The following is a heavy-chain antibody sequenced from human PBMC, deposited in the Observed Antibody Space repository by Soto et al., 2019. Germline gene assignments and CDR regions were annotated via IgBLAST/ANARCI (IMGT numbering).Heavy chain of an antibody. CDR2: ISYDGSNK. D-gene: IGHD1-26*01. CDR3: AKGGVGSTSNAFDI. V-gene: IGHV3-30*18. J-gene: IGHJ3*02. Sequence: LVGSLRLSCAASGFTFRSYGMHWVRQAPAKGLEWVAVISYDGSNKYYEDSVKGRFTISRDNSKNTLYLQMNSLRAEDTGVYYCAKGGVGSTSNAFDIWGQGTMVTVSS. CDR1: GFTFRSYG.